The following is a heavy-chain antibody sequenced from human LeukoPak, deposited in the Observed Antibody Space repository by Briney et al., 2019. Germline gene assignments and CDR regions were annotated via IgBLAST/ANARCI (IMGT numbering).Heavy chain of an antibody. CDR3: AKMQGYFDY. CDR2: ITGSGGTT. J-gene: IGHJ4*02. CDR1: GFTFTSYA. Sequence: GGSLRLSCAASGFTFTSYAMSGVRQAPGRGLEWVSAITGSGGTTYYTDFVKGRFTISRDNSKNTLYLQMNGLRVEDTAVYYCAKMQGYFDYWGQGTLVTVSS. V-gene: IGHV3-23*01.